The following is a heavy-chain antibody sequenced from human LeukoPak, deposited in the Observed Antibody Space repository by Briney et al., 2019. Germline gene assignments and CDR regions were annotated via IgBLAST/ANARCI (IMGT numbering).Heavy chain of an antibody. J-gene: IGHJ4*02. D-gene: IGHD3-16*01. CDR1: GFTFSSYA. CDR2: ISYDGSNK. Sequence: GGSLRLSCAASGFTFSSYAMHWVRQAPGKGLEWVVVISYDGSNKYYADSVKGRFTISRDNSKNTLYLQMNSLRAEDTAVYYCARGWGLLDYWGQGTLVTVSS. V-gene: IGHV3-30-3*01. CDR3: ARGWGLLDY.